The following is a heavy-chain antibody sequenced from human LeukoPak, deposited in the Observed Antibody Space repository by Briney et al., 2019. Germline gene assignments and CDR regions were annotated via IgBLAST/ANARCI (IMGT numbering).Heavy chain of an antibody. V-gene: IGHV3-11*04. CDR1: GFTFSDYY. D-gene: IGHD6-13*01. J-gene: IGHJ4*02. Sequence: GGSLRLSCAASGFTFSDYYMSWIRQAPGKGLEWVSYISSSGSTIYYADSVKGRFTISRDNAKNSLYLQMNSLRAEDTAVYYCARRGLAKNQRAAAVNAIDYWGQGTLVTVSS. CDR2: ISSSGSTI. CDR3: ARRGLAKNQRAAAVNAIDY.